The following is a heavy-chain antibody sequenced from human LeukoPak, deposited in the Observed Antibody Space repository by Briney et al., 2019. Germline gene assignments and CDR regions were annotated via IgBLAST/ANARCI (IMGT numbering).Heavy chain of an antibody. J-gene: IGHJ4*02. V-gene: IGHV1-2*02. CDR2: INPNSGGT. CDR3: ARLPESNDWNSNDPFDY. Sequence: ASVKVSCEASGYTFTGYYMHWVRQAPGQGLEWMGWINPNSGGTNYAQKFQGRVTMTRDTSISTAYMELSRLRSDDTAVYYCARLPESNDWNSNDPFDYWGQGTLVTVSS. D-gene: IGHD1-7*01. CDR1: GYTFTGYY.